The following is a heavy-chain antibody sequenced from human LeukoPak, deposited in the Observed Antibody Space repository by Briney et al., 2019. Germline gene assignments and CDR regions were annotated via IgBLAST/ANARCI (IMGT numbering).Heavy chain of an antibody. CDR3: ARAESSGSYYNRPGAVDY. D-gene: IGHD3-10*01. CDR2: IYSSGST. V-gene: IGHV4-4*07. J-gene: IGHJ4*02. CDR1: GGSISSYY. Sequence: PSETLSLTCTVSGGSISSYYWNWIRQPAGKGLEWIGRIYSSGSTSYNPYLKSRVTMSVDTSKNQFSLNLTSVTAADTAVYYCARAESSGSYYNRPGAVDYWGQGTLVTVSS.